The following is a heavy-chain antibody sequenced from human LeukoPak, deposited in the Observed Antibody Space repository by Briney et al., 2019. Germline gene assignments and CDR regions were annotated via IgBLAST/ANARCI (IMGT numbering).Heavy chain of an antibody. V-gene: IGHV3-21*01. Sequence: GGSLRLSCAPSGFTFSSYSMNWVRQAPGKGLEWVSYISSSRSYIYYADSVKGRFTISRDNAKNSLYLQMSSLRVKDTAVYYCAREHSGGGNYYDSSGYYRSFDYWGQGTPVTVSS. D-gene: IGHD3-22*01. CDR3: AREHSGGGNYYDSSGYYRSFDY. J-gene: IGHJ4*02. CDR2: ISSSRSYI. CDR1: GFTFSSYS.